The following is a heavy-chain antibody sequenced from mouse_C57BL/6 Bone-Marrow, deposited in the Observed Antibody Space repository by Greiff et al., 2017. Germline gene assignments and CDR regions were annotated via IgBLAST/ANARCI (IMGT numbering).Heavy chain of an antibody. D-gene: IGHD1-1*01. CDR3: VRDYGSSSFAY. CDR1: VFPFNPSA. Sequence: EVKLVASGGGLVQPKGSLTLSCAASVFPFNPSAMHWFRHAPGKGLEWVARIRSKSSNYATYYADSVKDRFTISRDDSQSMLYLQMNNLKTEDTAMYYCVRDYGSSSFAYWGQGTLVTVSA. CDR2: IRSKSSNYAT. J-gene: IGHJ3*01. V-gene: IGHV10-3*02.